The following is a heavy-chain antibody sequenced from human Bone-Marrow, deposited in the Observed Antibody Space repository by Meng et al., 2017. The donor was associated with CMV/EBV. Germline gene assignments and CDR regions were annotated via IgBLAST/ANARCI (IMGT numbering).Heavy chain of an antibody. CDR1: GFTFSSYS. CDR3: ARGPRGQPTPGDY. J-gene: IGHJ4*02. Sequence: GESLKISCAASGFTFSSYSMNWVRQAPGKGLEWVSSISSSSSYIYYADSVKGRFTISRDNAKNSLYLQMNSLRAEDTAVYYCARGPRGQPTPGDYWGQGPLVTVSS. CDR2: ISSSSSYI. V-gene: IGHV3-21*01. D-gene: IGHD3-10*01.